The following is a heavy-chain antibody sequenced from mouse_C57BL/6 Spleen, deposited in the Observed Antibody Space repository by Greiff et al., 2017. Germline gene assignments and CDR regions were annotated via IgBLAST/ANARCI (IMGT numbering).Heavy chain of an antibody. V-gene: IGHV1-69*01. D-gene: IGHD2-13*01. CDR1: GYTFTSYW. Sequence: QVQLQQPGAELVMPGASVKLSCKASGYTFTSYWMHWVKQRPGQGLEWIGEIDPSDSYTNYNQKFKGKSTLTVDKSSSTAYMQLSSLTSEDSAVYYCARSGDCDTNYYAMDYWGQGTTVTVSS. J-gene: IGHJ4*01. CDR2: IDPSDSYT. CDR3: ARSGDCDTNYYAMDY.